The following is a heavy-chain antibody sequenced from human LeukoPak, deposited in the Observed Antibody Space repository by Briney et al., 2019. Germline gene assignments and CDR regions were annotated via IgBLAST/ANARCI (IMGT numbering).Heavy chain of an antibody. CDR1: GFTFSSYG. D-gene: IGHD5-18*01. J-gene: IGHJ4*02. CDR3: AKGRIQLWSPSPLDY. V-gene: IGHV3-30*02. Sequence: GSLRLSCAASGFTFSSYGMHWVRQAPGKGLEWVAFIRYDGSNKYYADSVKGRFAISRDNSKNTLYLQMNSLRAEDTAVYYCAKGRIQLWSPSPLDYWGQGTLVTVSS. CDR2: IRYDGSNK.